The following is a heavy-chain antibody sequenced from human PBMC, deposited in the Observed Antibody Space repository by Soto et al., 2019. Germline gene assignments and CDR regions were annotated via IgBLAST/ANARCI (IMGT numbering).Heavy chain of an antibody. V-gene: IGHV3-23*01. CDR3: AKSFQFYDSSAYDY. CDR2: ISGSGGLS. CDR1: GFTFSTYA. D-gene: IGHD3-22*01. Sequence: PGGSLRLSCAASGFTFSTYAMSWVRQAPGKGLEYVSSISGSGGLSYYADSVKGRFSISRDNSKTTLHLQMNSLRAEDTAVYYCAKSFQFYDSSAYDYWGQGTLVTVSS. J-gene: IGHJ4*02.